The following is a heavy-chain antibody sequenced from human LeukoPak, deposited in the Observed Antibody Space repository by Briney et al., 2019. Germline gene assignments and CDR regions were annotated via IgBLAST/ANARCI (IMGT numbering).Heavy chain of an antibody. CDR3: ARDSSGYNPVYYFDY. D-gene: IGHD3-22*01. CDR1: GGSFSGYY. Sequence: SETLSLTCAVYGGSFSGYYWSWIRQPPGKGLKWIGEINHSGSTNYNPSLKSRVTISVDTSKNQFSLKLSSVTAADTAVYYCARDSSGYNPVYYFDYWGQGTLVTVSS. CDR2: INHSGST. J-gene: IGHJ4*02. V-gene: IGHV4-34*01.